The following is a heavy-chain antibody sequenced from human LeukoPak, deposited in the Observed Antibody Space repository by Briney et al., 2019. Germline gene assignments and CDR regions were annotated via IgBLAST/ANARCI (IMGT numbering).Heavy chain of an antibody. D-gene: IGHD2-21*01. J-gene: IGHJ3*02. CDR1: GFTLRHYW. CDR3: ARRYGGYWASDI. CDR2: INSDGSST. Sequence: PGGSLRLSCAASGFTLRHYWMHWVRQAPGKGLVWVSRINSDGSSTSYADSVKGRFTISRDNAKNTLYLQMNSLRVEDTAVYYCARRYGGYWASDIWGQGTMVTVSS. V-gene: IGHV3-74*01.